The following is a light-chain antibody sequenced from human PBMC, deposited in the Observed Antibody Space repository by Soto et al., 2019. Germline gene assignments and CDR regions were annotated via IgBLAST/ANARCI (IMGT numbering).Light chain of an antibody. CDR1: QSLSSSY. CDR2: GAS. J-gene: IGKJ1*01. V-gene: IGKV3-20*01. Sequence: ESVLTQSPSSLSLSPGESATLSCRASQSLSSSYLAWYQQKPGQAPRLLIYGASSRATGIPDRFSGSGSGTDFTLTISRLEPEDFAVYYCHQYGSSSWTFGQGTKVDIK. CDR3: HQYGSSSWT.